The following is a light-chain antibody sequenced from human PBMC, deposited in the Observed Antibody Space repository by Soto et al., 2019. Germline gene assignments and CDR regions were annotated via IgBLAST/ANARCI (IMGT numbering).Light chain of an antibody. CDR1: QSVSNSF. Sequence: EIVLTQSPATLSLSPGERATLSCMASQSVSNSFLAWYQQKPGQAPRLLIYGATSRATGIPDRFSGSESGTDFTLTISRLEPEDFAVYYCQQYGSTPVTFGQGTKV. CDR2: GAT. J-gene: IGKJ1*01. V-gene: IGKV3-20*01. CDR3: QQYGSTPVT.